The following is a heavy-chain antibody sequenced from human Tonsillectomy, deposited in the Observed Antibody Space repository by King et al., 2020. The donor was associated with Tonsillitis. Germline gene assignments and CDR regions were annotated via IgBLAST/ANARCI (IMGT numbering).Heavy chain of an antibody. J-gene: IGHJ5*02. Sequence: VQLQQWGAGLLKPSETLSLTCAVYGGSFNSYYWSWIRQSPGKGREWIGEINHSGSTNYISSLKSRVIISVDTSKNQISLRLSSVTAADTAIYYCASHLQYTSGRLGWFDPWGQGTLVTVSS. V-gene: IGHV4-34*01. CDR3: ASHLQYTSGRLGWFDP. CDR1: GGSFNSYY. D-gene: IGHD6-19*01. CDR2: INHSGST.